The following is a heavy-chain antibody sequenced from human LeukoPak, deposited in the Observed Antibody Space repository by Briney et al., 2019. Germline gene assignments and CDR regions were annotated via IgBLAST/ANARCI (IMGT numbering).Heavy chain of an antibody. CDR1: GFTFSNAW. CDR2: IKSKTDGGTT. CDR3: ARVAGWHWFDP. V-gene: IGHV3-15*01. J-gene: IGHJ5*02. Sequence: GGSLRLSCAASGFTFSNAWMSWVRQAPGKGLEWDGRIKSKTDGGTTDYAAPVKGRFTISRDNSKNTVYLQMNNMRVDDTAVYYCARVAGWHWFDPWGQGTLVTVSS. D-gene: IGHD6-19*01.